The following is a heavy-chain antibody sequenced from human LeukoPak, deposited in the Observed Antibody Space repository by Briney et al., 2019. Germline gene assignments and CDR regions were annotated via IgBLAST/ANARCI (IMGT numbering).Heavy chain of an antibody. CDR3: ARDLSVVVVTALDY. Sequence: GGSLRLSCAASGFTFSSYSMNWVRQAPGKGLEWVAVISYDGSNKYYADSVKGRFTISRDNSKNTLYLQMNSLRAEDTAVYYCARDLSVVVVTALDYWGQGTLVTVSS. CDR2: ISYDGSNK. D-gene: IGHD2-21*02. J-gene: IGHJ4*02. V-gene: IGHV3-30*03. CDR1: GFTFSSYS.